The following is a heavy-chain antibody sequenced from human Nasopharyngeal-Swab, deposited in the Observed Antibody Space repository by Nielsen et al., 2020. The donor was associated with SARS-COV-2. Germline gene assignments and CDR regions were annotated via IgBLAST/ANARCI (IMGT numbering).Heavy chain of an antibody. D-gene: IGHD3-22*01. CDR1: GGTFISYA. Sequence: SVKVSCKASGGTFISYAISWVRQAPGQGREWMGGIIPIFGTANYAQKFQGRVTITADESTSTAYMELSSLRSEDTAVYYCARDRKGAYYYDSSGYSNWFDPWGQGTLVTVSS. CDR3: ARDRKGAYYYDSSGYSNWFDP. J-gene: IGHJ5*02. CDR2: IIPIFGTA. V-gene: IGHV1-69*13.